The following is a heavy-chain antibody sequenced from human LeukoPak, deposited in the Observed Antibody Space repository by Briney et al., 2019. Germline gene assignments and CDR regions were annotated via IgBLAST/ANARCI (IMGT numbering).Heavy chain of an antibody. CDR1: GFTFSSYS. CDR3: ARDGVTIFGVVIISHYYYMDV. V-gene: IGHV3-21*01. J-gene: IGHJ6*03. CDR2: ISSSSSYI. Sequence: SGGSLRLSCAASGFTFSSYSMNWVRQAPGKGLEWVSSISSSSSYIYYADSVKGRFTTSRDNAKNSLYLQMNSLRAEDTAVYYCARDGVTIFGVVIISHYYYMDVWGKGTTVTVSS. D-gene: IGHD3-3*01.